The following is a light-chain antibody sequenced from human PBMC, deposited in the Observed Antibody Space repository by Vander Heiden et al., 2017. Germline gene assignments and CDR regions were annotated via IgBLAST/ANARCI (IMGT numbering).Light chain of an antibody. CDR2: DQN. CDR3: SGPDIVSASCF. Sequence: GQTVNISCHGDILRTHYATWYQQRPGQAPVVVLFDQNSRPAGIPDRFSVSTVGATTAFNIPGCQAFDGVVYLCSGPDIVSASCFFGGGTKLTV. J-gene: IGLJ2*01. V-gene: IGLV3-19*01. CDR1: ILRTHY.